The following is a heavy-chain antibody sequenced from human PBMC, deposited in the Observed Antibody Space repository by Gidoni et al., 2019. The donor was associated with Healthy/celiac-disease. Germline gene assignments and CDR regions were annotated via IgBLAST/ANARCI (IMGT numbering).Heavy chain of an antibody. CDR2: ISRSSSYT. D-gene: IGHD1-1*01. CDR1: GFTFSYQY. V-gene: IGHV3-11*05. Sequence: QVQLVESGGGLVKPGGSLRLACADSGFTFSYQYRSRIRQAQGKGLDGVSYISRSSSYTNDADAVKGRFTIYRDNAKNSLYLQMNSLRAEDTAVYYCARKNEGTHDSHPYYYYYMDVWGKGTTVTVSS. CDR3: ARKNEGTHDSHPYYYYYMDV. J-gene: IGHJ6*03.